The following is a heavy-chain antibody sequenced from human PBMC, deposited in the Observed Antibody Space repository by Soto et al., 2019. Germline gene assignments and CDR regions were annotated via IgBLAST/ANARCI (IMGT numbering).Heavy chain of an antibody. CDR1: GESISGGSYY. D-gene: IGHD6-19*01. Sequence: SPVAGESISGGSYYSSWVRQHPGKGLEWIGYVHYSGNTFYTPSLKSRLTLSVDTSQNQFSLNLNSVTAADSAVYYCAASRKGGWTCDYRGQALLVSVSS. CDR2: VHYSGNT. J-gene: IGHJ4*02. CDR3: AASRKGGWTCDY. V-gene: IGHV4-31*03.